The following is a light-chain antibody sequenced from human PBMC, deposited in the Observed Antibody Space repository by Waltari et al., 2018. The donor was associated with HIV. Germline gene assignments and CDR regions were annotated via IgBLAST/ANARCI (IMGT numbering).Light chain of an antibody. CDR2: DAS. CDR3: QQRSNWPLT. V-gene: IGKV3-11*01. Sequence: EIVLTQSPATLSLSPGERPTLTCRASQSINRYLAWYQQKPGQAPRLLIYDASNRATGIPARFSGSGSGTDFTLTISSLEAEDFAVYYCQQRSNWPLTFGGGTKVEIK. CDR1: QSINRY. J-gene: IGKJ4*01.